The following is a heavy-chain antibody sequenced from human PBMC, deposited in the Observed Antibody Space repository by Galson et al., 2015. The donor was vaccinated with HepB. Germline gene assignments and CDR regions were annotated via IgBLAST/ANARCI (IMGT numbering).Heavy chain of an antibody. CDR1: GSTFTSYD. CDR2: MNPNSGNT. Sequence: SVKVSCKASGSTFTSYDINWVRQATGQGLEWMGWMNPNSGNTGYAQKFQGRVTMTRNTSISTAYMELSSLRSEDTAVYYCARGLGRRGYSGYEDDYWGQGTLVTVSS. V-gene: IGHV1-8*01. J-gene: IGHJ4*02. CDR3: ARGLGRRGYSGYEDDY. D-gene: IGHD5-12*01.